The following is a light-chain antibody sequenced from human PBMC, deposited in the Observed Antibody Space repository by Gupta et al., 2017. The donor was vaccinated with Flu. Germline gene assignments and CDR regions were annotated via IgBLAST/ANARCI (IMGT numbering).Light chain of an antibody. V-gene: IGLV2-8*01. J-gene: IGLJ3*02. Sequence: TISCTGTSSDVGGYDYVSWYQQHPGKAPKLMIYEVSKRPSGVSDRFSGSKSGNTASLTVSGLLAEDEADYYCSSHADNNAFGVFGGGTKLTVL. CDR2: EVS. CDR1: SSDVGGYDY. CDR3: SSHADNNAFGV.